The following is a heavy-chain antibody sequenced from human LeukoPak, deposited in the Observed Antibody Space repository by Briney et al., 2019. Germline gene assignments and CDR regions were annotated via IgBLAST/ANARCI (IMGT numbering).Heavy chain of an antibody. CDR2: TSYDGSNK. CDR1: GFTFSSYA. CDR3: AKAAAASYYFDY. J-gene: IGHJ4*02. V-gene: IGHV3-30*04. D-gene: IGHD6-13*01. Sequence: GGSLRLSCAASGFTFSSYAMHWVRQAPGKGLEWVAVTSYDGSNKYYADSVKGRFTISRDNSKNTLYLQMNSLRAEDTAVYYCAKAAAASYYFDYWGQGTLVTVSS.